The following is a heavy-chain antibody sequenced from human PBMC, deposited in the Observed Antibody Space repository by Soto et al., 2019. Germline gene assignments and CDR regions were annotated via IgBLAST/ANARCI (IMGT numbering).Heavy chain of an antibody. CDR3: ARTEWIQLWFDY. Sequence: QVQLLESGPGLVKPSQTLSLICNVSGASISSGGYYWSWIRQRPGGGLEWLGFIYYSGISHYNPSLKSRATISVDTSKNQFSLKVVSVPAADTAVYYCARTEWIQLWFDYWGQGALVTVS. CDR1: GASISSGGYY. V-gene: IGHV4-31*03. D-gene: IGHD5-18*01. CDR2: IYYSGIS. J-gene: IGHJ4*02.